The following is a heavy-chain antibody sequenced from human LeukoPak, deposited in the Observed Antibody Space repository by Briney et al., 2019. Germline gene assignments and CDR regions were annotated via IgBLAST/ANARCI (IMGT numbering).Heavy chain of an antibody. CDR2: IVVGSGNT. CDR1: GFTFTSSA. Sequence: AASVKVSCKASGFTFTSSAVQWVRQAREQRLEWIGWIVVGSGNTNYAQKFQERVTITRDMSTSTAYMELSSLRSEDTAVYYCAAPDIVATIDAFDIWGQGTMVTVSS. V-gene: IGHV1-58*01. CDR3: AAPDIVATIDAFDI. D-gene: IGHD5-12*01. J-gene: IGHJ3*02.